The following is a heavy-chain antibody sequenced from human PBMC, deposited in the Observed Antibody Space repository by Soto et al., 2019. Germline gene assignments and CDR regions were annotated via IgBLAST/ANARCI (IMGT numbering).Heavy chain of an antibody. D-gene: IGHD4-17*01. CDR1: GYTFRSNG. CDR3: ARDLGYGDYGTDF. CDR2: INGDNGNT. V-gene: IGHV1-18*04. J-gene: IGHJ4*01. Sequence: ASVKVSCKASGYTFRSNGITWVRQAPGQGFEWMGWINGDNGNTNYAQKFQGRLAMTTDTSTSTAYMELTSLKSDDTAVYYCARDLGYGDYGTDFWRHGTPVTVP.